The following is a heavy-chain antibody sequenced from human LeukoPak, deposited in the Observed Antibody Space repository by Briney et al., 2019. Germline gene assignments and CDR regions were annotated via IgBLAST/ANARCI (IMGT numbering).Heavy chain of an antibody. CDR1: GFTFSIYG. J-gene: IGHJ6*03. V-gene: IGHV3-23*01. CDR2: ISDSGAIT. Sequence: GGSLRLSCAASGFTFSIYGMNWVRQAPGKGLEWVSGISDSGAITNYADSVKGRFTISRDNAKNSLYLQMNSLRAEDTAVYYCARDSEYCSGGSCYSYYYYYYMDVWGKGTTVTVSS. CDR3: ARDSEYCSGGSCYSYYYYYYMDV. D-gene: IGHD2-15*01.